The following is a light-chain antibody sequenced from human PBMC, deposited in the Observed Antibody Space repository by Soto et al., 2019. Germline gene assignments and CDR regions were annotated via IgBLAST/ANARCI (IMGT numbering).Light chain of an antibody. Sequence: DIQMTQSPSTLSASVGDRVTISCRASQTISSSLAWYQHKPGKAPKLLIYKASSLENQVPSRFSGSGSGTEFTLTISSLQPGDFATYYCQQYDSSSPFTFGGGTKVDI. V-gene: IGKV1-5*03. J-gene: IGKJ4*01. CDR1: QTISSS. CDR2: KAS. CDR3: QQYDSSSPFT.